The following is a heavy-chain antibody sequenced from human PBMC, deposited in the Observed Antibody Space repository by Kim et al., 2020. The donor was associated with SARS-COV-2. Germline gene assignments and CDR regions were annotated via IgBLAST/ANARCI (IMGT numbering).Heavy chain of an antibody. Sequence: SVKVSCKASGGNFSSYAISWVRQAPGQGLEWMGGIIPIMGTANYAQKFQGRVTMTADESTSTADMELSSLRSEDTAVYYCARGIRRGDGMDVWGQGTTVTVSS. J-gene: IGHJ6*02. CDR2: IIPIMGTA. CDR1: GGNFSSYA. CDR3: ARGIRRGDGMDV. V-gene: IGHV1-69*13.